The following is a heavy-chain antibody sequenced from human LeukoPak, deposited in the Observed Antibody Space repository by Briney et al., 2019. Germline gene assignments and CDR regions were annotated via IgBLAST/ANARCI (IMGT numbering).Heavy chain of an antibody. CDR2: ISGSGGST. J-gene: IGHJ4*02. V-gene: IGHV3-23*01. Sequence: GGSLRLSCAASGLGFAYATNWVRQAPGKGLEWVSAISGSGGSTYYADSVKGRFTISRDNSKNTLYLQMNSLRAEDTAIYYCAKDTPRRITIFGVVTQDYWGQGTLVTVSS. CDR3: AKDTPRRITIFGVVTQDY. CDR1: GLGFAYA. D-gene: IGHD3-3*01.